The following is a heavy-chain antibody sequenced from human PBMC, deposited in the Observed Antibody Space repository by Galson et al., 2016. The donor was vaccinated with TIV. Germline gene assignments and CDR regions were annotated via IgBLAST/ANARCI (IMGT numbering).Heavy chain of an antibody. CDR1: GGTLNNYA. CDR3: ARLTPRGGYCYYFDR. Sequence: SVKVSCKASGGTLNNYAINWVRQAPGQGLQWVGGILPISATTNYAQEFQDRVTLTTDESTSAVYMELSSLRSEDTAVFYCARLTPRGGYCYYFDRWGQGTLVTVSS. V-gene: IGHV1-69*05. J-gene: IGHJ4*02. D-gene: IGHD2-21*02. CDR2: ILPISATT.